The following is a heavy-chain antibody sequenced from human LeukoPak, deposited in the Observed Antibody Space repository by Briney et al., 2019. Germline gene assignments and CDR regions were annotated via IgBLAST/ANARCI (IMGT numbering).Heavy chain of an antibody. D-gene: IGHD2-15*01. CDR1: GGSFSGYY. Sequence: SETLSLTCAVYGGSFSGYYWSWIRQPPGKGLEWIGEINHSGSTNYNPSLKSRVTISVDTSKNQFSLKLSSVTAADTTVHYCARFKLGGTHFDYWGQGTLVTVSS. CDR2: INHSGST. J-gene: IGHJ4*02. V-gene: IGHV4-34*01. CDR3: ARFKLGGTHFDY.